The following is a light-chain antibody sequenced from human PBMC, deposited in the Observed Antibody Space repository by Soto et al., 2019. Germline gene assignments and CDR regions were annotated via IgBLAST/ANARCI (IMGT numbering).Light chain of an antibody. Sequence: QSALTQPASVSASPGQSIAISCSGTSSDVGAYDYVSWYQHHPGKAPKLIIYEVTYRPSGVSNRFSASKSGNTASLTISGLQAEDEADYYRSSYTRSSTYVFGTGTKLTVL. V-gene: IGLV2-14*01. J-gene: IGLJ1*01. CDR3: SSYTRSSTYV. CDR2: EVT. CDR1: SSDVGAYDY.